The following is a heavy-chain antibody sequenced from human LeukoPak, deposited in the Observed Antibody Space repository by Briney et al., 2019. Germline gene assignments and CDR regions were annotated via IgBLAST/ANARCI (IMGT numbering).Heavy chain of an antibody. CDR3: ARGSDTMIVVVSPLGY. V-gene: IGHV3-30-3*01. J-gene: IGHJ4*02. Sequence: GGSLRLSCAASGFTFSSYAMHWVRQAPGKGLEWVAVISYDGSNKYYADSVKGRFTISRDNSKNTLYLQMNSLRAEDTAVYYCARGSDTMIVVVSPLGYRGQGTLVTVSS. D-gene: IGHD3-22*01. CDR2: ISYDGSNK. CDR1: GFTFSSYA.